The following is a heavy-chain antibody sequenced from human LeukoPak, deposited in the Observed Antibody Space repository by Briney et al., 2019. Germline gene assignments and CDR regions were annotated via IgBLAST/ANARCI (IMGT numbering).Heavy chain of an antibody. J-gene: IGHJ5*02. V-gene: IGHV4-34*01. D-gene: IGHD2-2*01. Sequence: PSETLSLTCAVYGGSFSGYYWSWIRQPPGKGLEWMGEMNHSGSTNYYPSLKSRITISVDAYKNKISLHTSSVTAADTAAAYYSGGRRIVVVPAAWRYNWFDPWGQGTLVTVS. CDR3: SGGRRIVVVPAAWRYNWFDP. CDR1: GGSFSGYY. CDR2: MNHSGST.